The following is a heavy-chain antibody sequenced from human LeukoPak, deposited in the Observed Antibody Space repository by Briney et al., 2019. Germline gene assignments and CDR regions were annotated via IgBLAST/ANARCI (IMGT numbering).Heavy chain of an antibody. J-gene: IGHJ5*02. Sequence: PSETLSFTCTVSGGSISSSSYYWGWIRQPPGKGLEWIGSIYYSGSTYYNPSLKSRVTISVDTSKNQFSLKLSSVTAADTAVYYCARLGVLWFGELSSWFDPWGQGTLVTVSS. V-gene: IGHV4-39*01. CDR2: IYYSGST. CDR1: GGSISSSSYY. D-gene: IGHD3-10*01. CDR3: ARLGVLWFGELSSWFDP.